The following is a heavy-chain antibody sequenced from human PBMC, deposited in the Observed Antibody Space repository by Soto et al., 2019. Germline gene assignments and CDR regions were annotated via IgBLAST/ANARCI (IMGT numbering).Heavy chain of an antibody. CDR2: ITSSSRTI. Sequence: QPGGSLRLSCAASGFTFSSYSMNWVRQAPGKGLEWISYITSSSRTIYYTDSVRGRFTISRDDAKNSLYLQVNSLRDEDTAVYYCARGRGDYYYYALDVWGQGTTVTVSS. CDR3: ARGRGDYYYYALDV. CDR1: GFTFSSYS. V-gene: IGHV3-48*02. J-gene: IGHJ6*02.